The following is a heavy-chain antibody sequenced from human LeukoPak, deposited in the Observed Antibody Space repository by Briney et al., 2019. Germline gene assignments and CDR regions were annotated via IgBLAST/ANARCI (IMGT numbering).Heavy chain of an antibody. J-gene: IGHJ6*03. V-gene: IGHV4-39*01. D-gene: IGHD2/OR15-2a*01. CDR1: GGSISSSSYY. CDR3: ARHPNIYYYYMDV. Sequence: SETLSLTCTVSGGSISSSSYYWGWIRQPPGKGLERIGSIYYGGSIYYNPSLKSRVTISVDTSKNQFSLKLSSVTAADTAVYYCARHPNIYYYYMDVWGKGTTVTVSS. CDR2: IYYGGSI.